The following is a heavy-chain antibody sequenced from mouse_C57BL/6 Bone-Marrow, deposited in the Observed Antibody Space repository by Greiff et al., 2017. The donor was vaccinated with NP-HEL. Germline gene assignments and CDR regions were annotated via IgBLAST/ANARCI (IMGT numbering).Heavy chain of an antibody. J-gene: IGHJ4*01. D-gene: IGHD1-1*01. CDR3: TREGYYYGAHYAMDY. Sequence: LVESGAELVRPGASVTLSCKASGYTFTDYEMHWVKQTPVHGLEWIGAIDPETGGTAYNQKFKGKAILTADKSSSTAYMELRSLTSEDSAVYYCTREGYYYGAHYAMDYWGQGTSVTVSS. CDR2: IDPETGGT. V-gene: IGHV1-15*01. CDR1: GYTFTDYE.